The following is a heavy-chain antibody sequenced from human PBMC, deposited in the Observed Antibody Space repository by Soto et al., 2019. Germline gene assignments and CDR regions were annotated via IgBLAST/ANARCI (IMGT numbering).Heavy chain of an antibody. J-gene: IGHJ4*02. Sequence: GGSLRLSCAASGFTFNSYAMSWVRQAPGKGLEWVSGISDSGGSTYHADSVKGRFTISRDNSKNTLYLQMNSLRAEDTAVYYCAKVESSSWYVYFDYWGQGTLVTVSS. V-gene: IGHV3-23*01. CDR2: ISDSGGST. D-gene: IGHD6-13*01. CDR1: GFTFNSYA. CDR3: AKVESSSWYVYFDY.